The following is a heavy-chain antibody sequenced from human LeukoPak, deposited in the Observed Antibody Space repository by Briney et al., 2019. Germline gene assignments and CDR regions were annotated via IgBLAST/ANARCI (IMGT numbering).Heavy chain of an antibody. CDR1: GFTFDDYG. D-gene: IGHD3-3*01. CDR2: ISSNSGYI. CDR3: ARNTYYDFWSGSQGDYYYYMDV. Sequence: GGSLRLSCAASGFTFDDYGMSWVRQAPGKGLEWVSSISSNSGYIYYADSVKGRFTISRDNAKNSLYLQMNSLRVEDTALYYCARNTYYDFWSGSQGDYYYYMDVWGKGTTVTVSS. J-gene: IGHJ6*03. V-gene: IGHV3-21*01.